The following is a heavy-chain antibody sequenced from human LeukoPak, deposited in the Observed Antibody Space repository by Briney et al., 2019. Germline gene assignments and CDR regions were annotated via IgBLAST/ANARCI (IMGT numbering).Heavy chain of an antibody. CDR1: GFTFSTYG. D-gene: IGHD6-6*01. V-gene: IGHV3-30*02. Sequence: PGGSLRLSCAASGFTFSTYGMHWVRQAPGKGLEWVAFIRYDGSNQYYADSVQGRFTISRDNSKNTLYLQMNSLRVEDTAVYYCAKDLNRIAARLFDYWGQGTLVTVSS. CDR3: AKDLNRIAARLFDY. CDR2: IRYDGSNQ. J-gene: IGHJ4*02.